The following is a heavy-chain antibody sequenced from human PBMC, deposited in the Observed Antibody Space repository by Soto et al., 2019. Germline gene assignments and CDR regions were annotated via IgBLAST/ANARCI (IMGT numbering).Heavy chain of an antibody. J-gene: IGHJ6*02. CDR2: IYYSGST. D-gene: IGHD3-3*01. V-gene: IGHV4-30-4*02. CDR3: ARGIRFLEWLDAPGGMDV. Sequence: PSCSMSLTCAASGGSISSGDYYWGWIRQPPGKGLEWIGYIYYSGSTYYNPSLKSRVTISVDTSKNQFSLKLSSVTAADTAVYYCARGIRFLEWLDAPGGMDVWGQGTTVTVSS. CDR1: GGSISSGDYY.